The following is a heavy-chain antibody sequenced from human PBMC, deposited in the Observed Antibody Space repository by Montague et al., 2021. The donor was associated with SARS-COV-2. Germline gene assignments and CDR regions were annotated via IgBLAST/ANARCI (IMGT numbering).Heavy chain of an antibody. V-gene: IGHV4-39*07. CDR2: IYYSGST. Sequence: SETLSLTCTVSGGSISSSSYYWGWIRQPPGKGLEWIGSIYYSGSTYCNPSLKSRVTISVDTSKNQFSLKLSSVTAADTAVYYCARDTRITMIVVVQGYGMDVWGQGTTVTVSS. CDR1: GGSISSSSYY. CDR3: ARDTRITMIVVVQGYGMDV. D-gene: IGHD3-22*01. J-gene: IGHJ6*02.